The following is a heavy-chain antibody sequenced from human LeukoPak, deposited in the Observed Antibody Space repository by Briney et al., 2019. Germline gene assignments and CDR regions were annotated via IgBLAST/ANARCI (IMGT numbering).Heavy chain of an antibody. CDR3: AREKIVAAGTGDY. J-gene: IGHJ4*02. Sequence: GGSLRLSCAASGFTFSSYAMHWVRQAPGKGLEWVAVISYDGSNKYYADSVKGRFNISRDNSKNTLYLQMNSLRAEDTAVYYCAREKIVAAGTGDYWGQGTLVTVSS. CDR1: GFTFSSYA. V-gene: IGHV3-30*04. D-gene: IGHD6-13*01. CDR2: ISYDGSNK.